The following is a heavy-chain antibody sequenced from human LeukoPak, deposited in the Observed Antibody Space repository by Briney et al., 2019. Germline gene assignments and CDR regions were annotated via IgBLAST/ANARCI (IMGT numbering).Heavy chain of an antibody. Sequence: SETLSLTCAVYGGSFSGYNWSWIRQPPGKGLEWIGQINHSGSTNYNPSLKSRVTISVDTSKNQFSLKLSSVTAADTAVYYCARVPVFLGLRLKNWFDPWGQGTLVTVSS. D-gene: IGHD5-12*01. CDR1: GGSFSGYN. CDR3: ARVPVFLGLRLKNWFDP. J-gene: IGHJ5*02. CDR2: INHSGST. V-gene: IGHV4-34*01.